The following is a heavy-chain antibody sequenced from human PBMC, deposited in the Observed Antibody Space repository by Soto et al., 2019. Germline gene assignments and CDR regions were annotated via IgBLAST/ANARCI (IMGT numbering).Heavy chain of an antibody. Sequence: GGSLRLSCAASGFTFDDYAMHWVRQAPGKGLEWVSLISWDGGSTYYADSVKGRFTISRDNSKNSLYLQMNSLRAEDTALYYCAKDTYSSSSSYYYGMDVWGQGTTVTVSS. J-gene: IGHJ6*02. CDR2: ISWDGGST. CDR3: AKDTYSSSSSYYYGMDV. V-gene: IGHV3-43D*04. D-gene: IGHD6-6*01. CDR1: GFTFDDYA.